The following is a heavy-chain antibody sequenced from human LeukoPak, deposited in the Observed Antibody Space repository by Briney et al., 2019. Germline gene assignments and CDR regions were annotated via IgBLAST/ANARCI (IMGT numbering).Heavy chain of an antibody. CDR3: AKRLCSSTSCPSYYFDY. V-gene: IGHV3-48*03. Sequence: GGSLRLSCAASGFTFSSYEMNWVRQAPGKGLEWVSYISSSGSTKYYADSVKGRFTISRDNSKNTLYLQMNSLRAEDTAVYYCAKRLCSSTSCPSYYFDYWGQGTLVTVSS. CDR2: ISSSGSTK. D-gene: IGHD2-2*01. J-gene: IGHJ4*02. CDR1: GFTFSSYE.